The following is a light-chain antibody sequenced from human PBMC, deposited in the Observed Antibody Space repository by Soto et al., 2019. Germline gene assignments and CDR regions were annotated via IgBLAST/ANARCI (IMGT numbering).Light chain of an antibody. V-gene: IGLV1-47*01. J-gene: IGLJ2*01. Sequence: QSVLTQPPSASGTPGQRVSTTCFGSDSNIGSNSVHWYQQVPGMAPKLLVYKSDQRPSGVPDRFSGSKSVTSASLAISGLRAEDEAEYYCATWDDGLSGVLFGGGTKLTVL. CDR2: KSD. CDR3: ATWDDGLSGVL. CDR1: DSNIGSNS.